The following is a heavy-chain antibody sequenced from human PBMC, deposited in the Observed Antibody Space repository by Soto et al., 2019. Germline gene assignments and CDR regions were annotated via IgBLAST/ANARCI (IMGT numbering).Heavy chain of an antibody. CDR1: GVSLSARGVG. D-gene: IGHD6-25*01. J-gene: IGHJ3*02. Sequence: HITLKESGPTLVKPTETLTLTCAVSGVSLSARGVGVGWIRQPPGKALEWLAIIYWDDDKRYSPSLRSTFTITRDTSKNQVVLTMTNMDPVDTATYFCAHRPYNSAWHDAYDIWGPGTVVTVSS. CDR2: IYWDDDK. CDR3: AHRPYNSAWHDAYDI. V-gene: IGHV2-5*02.